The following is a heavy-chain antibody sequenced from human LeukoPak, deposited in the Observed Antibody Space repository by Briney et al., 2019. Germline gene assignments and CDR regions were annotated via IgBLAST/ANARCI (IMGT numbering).Heavy chain of an antibody. D-gene: IGHD3-10*01. CDR1: GGSISSGGYY. J-gene: IGHJ4*02. Sequence: PSQTLSLTCTVSGGSISSGGYYWSWIRQHPGKGLEWIGYIYYSGSTYYNPSLKSRVTISVDTSKNQFSLKLSSVTAADTAVYHCARGDTMVRGVITTFDCWGQGTLVTVSS. CDR2: IYYSGST. V-gene: IGHV4-31*03. CDR3: ARGDTMVRGVITTFDC.